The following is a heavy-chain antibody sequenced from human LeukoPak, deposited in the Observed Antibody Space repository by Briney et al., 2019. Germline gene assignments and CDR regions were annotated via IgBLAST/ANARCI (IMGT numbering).Heavy chain of an antibody. Sequence: ASVKVSCKASGYTFTSYGISWVRQAPGQGLEWMGWISAYNGNTNCAQKLQGRVTMTTDTSTSTAYMELRSLRSDDTAVYYCARAQGGGWYDWFDPWGQGTLVTVSS. V-gene: IGHV1-18*01. CDR3: ARAQGGGWYDWFDP. CDR1: GYTFTSYG. CDR2: ISAYNGNT. J-gene: IGHJ5*02. D-gene: IGHD6-19*01.